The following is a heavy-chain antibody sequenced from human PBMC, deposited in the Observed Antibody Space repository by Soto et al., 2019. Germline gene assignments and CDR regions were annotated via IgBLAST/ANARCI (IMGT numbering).Heavy chain of an antibody. CDR2: ISGSGGST. CDR1: GFTFSSYA. J-gene: IGHJ4*02. D-gene: IGHD3-22*01. Sequence: GGSLRLSCAASGFTFSSYAMSWVRQAPGKGLEWVSAISGSGGSTYYADSVKGRFTISRDNSKNTLYLQMNSLRAEDTAVYYCAKGVAYYYDSSGYYVDYWGQGTLVTVSS. V-gene: IGHV3-23*01. CDR3: AKGVAYYYDSSGYYVDY.